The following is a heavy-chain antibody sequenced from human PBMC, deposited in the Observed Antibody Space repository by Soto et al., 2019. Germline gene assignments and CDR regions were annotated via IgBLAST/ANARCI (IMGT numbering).Heavy chain of an antibody. J-gene: IGHJ6*02. V-gene: IGHV3-30-3*01. D-gene: IGHD6-13*01. CDR1: GFTFSSYA. CDR3: ARGDNSWLTYYYYGMDV. CDR2: ISYDGSNK. Sequence: QVQLVESGGGVVQPGRSLRLSCAASGFTFSSYAMHWVRQAPGKGLEWVAVISYDGSNKYYADSVKGRFTISRDNSKNTLYLQMNSLRAEDTAVYYCARGDNSWLTYYYYGMDVWGQVTTVTVSS.